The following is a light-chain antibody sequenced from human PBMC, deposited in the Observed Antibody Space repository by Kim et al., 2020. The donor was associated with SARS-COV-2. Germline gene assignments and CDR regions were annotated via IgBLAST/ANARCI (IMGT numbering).Light chain of an antibody. Sequence: EIVLTQSPGTLSLSPGKRATLSCRASQSVSSSYLAWYQQKPGQAPRVLIYGVSSRATGIPDRFSGSGSGTDFTLTISRLEPEDFAVYYCQQYGSSPFTFGPGTKGDIK. CDR2: GVS. CDR1: QSVSSSY. CDR3: QQYGSSPFT. V-gene: IGKV3-20*01. J-gene: IGKJ3*01.